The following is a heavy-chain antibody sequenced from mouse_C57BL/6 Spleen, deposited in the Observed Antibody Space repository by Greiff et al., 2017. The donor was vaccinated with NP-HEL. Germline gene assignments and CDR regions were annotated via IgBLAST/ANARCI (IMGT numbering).Heavy chain of an antibody. V-gene: IGHV1-69*01. CDR2: IDPSDSYT. J-gene: IGHJ4*01. CDR3: ARAGWDY. CDR1: GYTFTSYW. Sequence: VQLQQSGAELVMPGASVKLSCKASGYTFTSYWMHWVKQRPGQGLEWIGEIDPSDSYTNYNQKFKGKSTLTVDKSSSTAYMQLSSLTSEDAAVYYCARAGWDYWGQGTSVTVSS.